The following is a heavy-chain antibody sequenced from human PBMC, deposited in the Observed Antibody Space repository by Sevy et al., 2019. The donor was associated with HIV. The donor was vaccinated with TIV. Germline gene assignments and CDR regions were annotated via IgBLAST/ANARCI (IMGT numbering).Heavy chain of an antibody. D-gene: IGHD5-18*01. J-gene: IGHJ4*02. CDR3: VREGVGGYSYSLDC. CDR2: MKEDGSER. V-gene: IGHV3-7*01. CDR1: GFTLSSYW. Sequence: GVSLRLSCAASGFTLSSYWMSWVRQAPGKGLEWVATMKEDGSERNYVYSVKGRFTISRDNAKNSLYLQMNSLRAEDTAVYYCVREGVGGYSYSLDCWGQGTLVTVSS.